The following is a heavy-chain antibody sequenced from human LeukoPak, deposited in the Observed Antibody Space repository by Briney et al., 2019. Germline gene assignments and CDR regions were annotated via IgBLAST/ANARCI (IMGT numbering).Heavy chain of an antibody. CDR2: ISAYNGNT. Sequence: ASVKVSCKASGYTFTSYGIRWVRQAPGQGREWMGWISAYNGNTNYAQKLQGRVTMTTDTSTSTAYMELRSLRSDDTAVYYCARVLPDYDFWSGYYWSTTNNYYYYMDVWGKGTTVTVSS. D-gene: IGHD3-3*01. V-gene: IGHV1-18*01. CDR3: ARVLPDYDFWSGYYWSTTNNYYYYMDV. J-gene: IGHJ6*03. CDR1: GYTFTSYG.